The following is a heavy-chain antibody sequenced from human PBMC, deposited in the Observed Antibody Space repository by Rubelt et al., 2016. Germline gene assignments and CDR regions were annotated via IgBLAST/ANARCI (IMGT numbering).Heavy chain of an antibody. CDR2: IYHSGST. CDR1: GGSISSSSYY. J-gene: IGHJ5*02. V-gene: IGHV4-39*01. Sequence: QLQLQESGPGLVKPSETLSLTCTVSGGSISSSSYYWGWIRQPPGKGLEWIGSIYHSGSTYYNPSLKSRVTISVETSKNQFSLKLSSVTAADTAGYYGVAVPAATFWFDPWGQGTLVTVSS. CDR3: VAVPAATFWFDP. D-gene: IGHD2-2*01.